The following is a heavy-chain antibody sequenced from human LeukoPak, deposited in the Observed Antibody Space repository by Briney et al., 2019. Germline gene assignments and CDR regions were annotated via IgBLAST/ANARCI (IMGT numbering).Heavy chain of an antibody. CDR2: IYYSGST. J-gene: IGHJ1*01. D-gene: IGHD3-10*01. Sequence: SQTLSLTCTVSGGSISSGGYYWSWIRQHPGKGLEWIGYIYYSGSTYYNPSLKSRVTISVDTSKNRFSLKLSSVTAADTAVYYCARDGGFGGATRAEYFQHWGQGTLVTVSS. CDR1: GGSISSGGYY. V-gene: IGHV4-31*03. CDR3: ARDGGFGGATRAEYFQH.